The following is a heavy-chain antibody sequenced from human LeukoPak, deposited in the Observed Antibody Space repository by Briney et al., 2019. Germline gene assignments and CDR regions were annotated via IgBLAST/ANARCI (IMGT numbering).Heavy chain of an antibody. Sequence: PSETLSLTCTVSGGSVSSYYWSWIRQPPGKGLEWIGYIYYSGSTNYNPSLKSRVTISVDTSRNQFSLKLSSVTAADTAVYYCARGRDYDTSAYWGDFYMDVWGKGTTVTVSS. D-gene: IGHD3-22*01. V-gene: IGHV4-59*02. J-gene: IGHJ6*03. CDR3: ARGRDYDTSAYWGDFYMDV. CDR1: GGSVSSYY. CDR2: IYYSGST.